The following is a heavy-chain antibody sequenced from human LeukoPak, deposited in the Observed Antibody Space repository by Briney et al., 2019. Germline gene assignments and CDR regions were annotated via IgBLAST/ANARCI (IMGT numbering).Heavy chain of an antibody. V-gene: IGHV3-33*01. Sequence: GGSLRLSCATSGFTFSSYGFHWVRQALGKGLEWVAVIWYDGSQKYYLDSAKGRFTISRDSFDNTVYLQMNGLRAEDTAVYYCARDLGHFSRGASYFDYWGQGALVTVSS. D-gene: IGHD4/OR15-4a*01. CDR2: IWYDGSQK. CDR3: ARDLGHFSRGASYFDY. CDR1: GFTFSSYG. J-gene: IGHJ4*02.